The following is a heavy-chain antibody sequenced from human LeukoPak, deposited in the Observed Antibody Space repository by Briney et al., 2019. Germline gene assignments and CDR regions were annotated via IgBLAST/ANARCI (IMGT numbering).Heavy chain of an antibody. V-gene: IGHV3-30*18. J-gene: IGHJ6*02. CDR2: ISYDGSNK. CDR1: GFTFSSYG. D-gene: IGHD3-22*01. Sequence: GGSLRLSCAASGFTFSSYGMHWVRQAPGKGLEWVAVISYDGSNKYYADSVKGRFTISRDNSKNTLYLQMNSLRAEDTAVYYCAKDYPLSLRYYYDSSGYSYYGVDVWGQGTTVTVSS. CDR3: AKDYPLSLRYYYDSSGYSYYGVDV.